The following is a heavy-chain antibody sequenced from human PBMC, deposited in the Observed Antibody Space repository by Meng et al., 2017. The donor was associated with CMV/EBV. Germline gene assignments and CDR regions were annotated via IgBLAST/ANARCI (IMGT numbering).Heavy chain of an antibody. D-gene: IGHD3-22*01. CDR3: AREDDSSGWADY. V-gene: IGHV1-2*02. CDR1: GYTFTGYY. CDR2: LNPNSGGT. Sequence: CKASGYTFTGYYMHWVRQAPGQGLEWMGWLNPNSGGTNYAQKFQGRVTMTRDTSISTAYMELSRLRSDDTAVYYCAREDDSSGWADYWGQGTLVTVSS. J-gene: IGHJ4*02.